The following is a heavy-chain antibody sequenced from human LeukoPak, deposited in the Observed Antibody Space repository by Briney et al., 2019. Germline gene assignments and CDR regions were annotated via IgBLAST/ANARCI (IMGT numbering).Heavy chain of an antibody. CDR2: ISTSSSYI. CDR1: GFTFSSYT. V-gene: IGHV3-21*01. J-gene: IGHJ6*03. Sequence: GGSLRLSCAASGFTFSSYTMNWVRQAPGKGLEWVSSISTSSSYIYYADSVKGRFTISRDNARNSLYLQMNSLRAEDTAVYFCARDGDTVLTRGYYYYLDVWGKGTTVTVSS. CDR3: ARDGDTVLTRGYYYYLDV. D-gene: IGHD4-23*01.